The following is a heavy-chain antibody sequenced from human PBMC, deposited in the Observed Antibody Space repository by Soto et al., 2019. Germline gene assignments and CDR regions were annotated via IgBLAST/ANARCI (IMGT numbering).Heavy chain of an antibody. CDR1: GYTFTSYY. D-gene: IGHD6-13*01. J-gene: IGHJ5*02. V-gene: IGHV1-46*03. CDR2: INPSGGRT. CDR3: ARGRIAAAGPPNWFDP. Sequence: QVQLVQSGAEVKKPGASVKVSCRASGYTFTSYYMHWVRQAPGQGLEWMGIINPSGGRTRYAQKYQGRVTMTRDTSTRTVYRKQSSLRSEYTAVYYCARGRIAAAGPPNWFDPWGQGTLVTVSS.